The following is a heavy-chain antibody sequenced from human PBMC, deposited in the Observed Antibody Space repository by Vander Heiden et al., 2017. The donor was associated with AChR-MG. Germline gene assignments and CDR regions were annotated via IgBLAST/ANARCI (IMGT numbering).Heavy chain of an antibody. CDR1: GFTFSSYA. D-gene: IGHD2-2*01. J-gene: IGHJ6*02. V-gene: IGHV3-30-3*01. CDR2: ISYDGSNK. CDR3: ARDRDIVVVTGGMDV. Sequence: QVQLVASGGGVVQPGRSLSLSCAASGFTFSSYAMHWVRQAPGKGLEWVAVISYDGSNKYYADSVKGRFTISRDNSKNTLYLQMNSLRAEDTAVYYCARDRDIVVVTGGMDVWGQGTTVTVSS.